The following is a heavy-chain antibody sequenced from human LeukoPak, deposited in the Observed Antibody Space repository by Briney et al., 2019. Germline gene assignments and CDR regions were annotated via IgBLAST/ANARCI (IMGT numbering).Heavy chain of an antibody. CDR3: ARDRMATITGTIYYYYYGMDV. Sequence: SETLSLTCTVSGGSISSSSYYWGWIRQPPGKGLEWIGSIYYSGSTYYNPSLKSRVTISVDTSKNQFSLKLSSVTAADTAVYYCARDRMATITGTIYYYYYGMDVWGQGTTVTVSS. V-gene: IGHV4-39*02. J-gene: IGHJ6*02. CDR1: GGSISSSSYY. D-gene: IGHD5-24*01. CDR2: IYYSGST.